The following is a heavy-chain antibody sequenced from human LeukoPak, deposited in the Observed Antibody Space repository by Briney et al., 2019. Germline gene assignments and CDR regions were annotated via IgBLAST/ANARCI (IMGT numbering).Heavy chain of an antibody. CDR3: ARAGTCFGGDCYAYIDY. V-gene: IGHV3-20*04. CDR1: GFTFDDYG. D-gene: IGHD2-21*02. J-gene: IGHJ4*02. Sequence: GGSLRLSCAASGFTFDDYGMSWVRQAPGKGLEWVSGINWNGGSTGYADSVKGRFTISGDNAKNSLYLQMNSLRAEDTALYYCARAGTCFGGDCYAYIDYWGQGTLVTVSS. CDR2: INWNGGST.